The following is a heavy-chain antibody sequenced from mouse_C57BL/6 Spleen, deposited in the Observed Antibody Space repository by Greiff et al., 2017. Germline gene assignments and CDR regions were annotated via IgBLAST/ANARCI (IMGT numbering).Heavy chain of an antibody. CDR2: IDPSDSYT. Sequence: QVQLQQPGAELVKPGASVKLSCKASGYTFTSCWMQWVKQRPGQGLEWIGEIDPSDSYTNYNQKFKGKATLTVDTSSSTAYMQLSSLTSEGSAVYYCARSLDSSGNYFDYWGQGTTLTVSS. CDR3: ARSLDSSGNYFDY. D-gene: IGHD3-2*02. CDR1: GYTFTSCW. V-gene: IGHV1-50*01. J-gene: IGHJ2*01.